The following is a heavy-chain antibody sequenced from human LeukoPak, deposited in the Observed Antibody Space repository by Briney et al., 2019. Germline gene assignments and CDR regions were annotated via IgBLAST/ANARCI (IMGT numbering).Heavy chain of an antibody. D-gene: IGHD3-22*01. V-gene: IGHV3-15*01. CDR3: TTQDSLYYDTSGYVSDY. CDR2: IKSKTDGGTT. CDR1: GSTFSNAW. Sequence: GGSLRLSCAASGSTFSNAWMSWVRQAPGKELEWVGRIKSKTDGGTTDYAAPVKGRFTISRDDSKNTLYLQMNSLKTEDTAVYYCTTQDSLYYDTSGYVSDYWGQGTLVTVSS. J-gene: IGHJ4*02.